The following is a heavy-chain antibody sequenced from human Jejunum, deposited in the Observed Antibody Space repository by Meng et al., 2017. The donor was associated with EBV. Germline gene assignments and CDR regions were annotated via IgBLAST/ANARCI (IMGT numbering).Heavy chain of an antibody. J-gene: IGHJ5*02. CDR3: AKLTRA. CDR1: GFTFSSSA. V-gene: IGHV3-23*04. Sequence: ELQLVSAWGGWVAPGGSLRLSGLASGFTFSSSAMSWVRQAPGKGREWVSSIGGVGGATYYADSVKGRFTISRDNSKSTLYLQMNSLRAEDTAVYYCAKLTRAWGQGTLVTVSS. D-gene: IGHD1/OR15-1a*01. CDR2: IGGVGGAT.